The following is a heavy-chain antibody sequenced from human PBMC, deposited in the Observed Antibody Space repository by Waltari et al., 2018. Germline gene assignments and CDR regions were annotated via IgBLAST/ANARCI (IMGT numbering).Heavy chain of an antibody. CDR2: INPGGGST. D-gene: IGHD2-21*01. CDR3: ARDTGALWMDV. J-gene: IGHJ6*02. Sequence: QVQLVQSGAEVKKPGASVKVSCKASGYIFTSSYMHWVRQAPRPGLEWMGIINPGGGSTIYAQQFQGRVTMTRDTSTSTVYMELSSLRSEDTAVYYCARDTGALWMDVWGQGTTVTVSS. V-gene: IGHV1-46*01. CDR1: GYIFTSSY.